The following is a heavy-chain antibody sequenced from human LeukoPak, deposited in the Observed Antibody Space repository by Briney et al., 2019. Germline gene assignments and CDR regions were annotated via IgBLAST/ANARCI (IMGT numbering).Heavy chain of an antibody. V-gene: IGHV4-59*08. J-gene: IGHJ4*02. Sequence: SETLSLTCTVSGGSISSYYWSWIRQPPGKGLEWIGYIYYSGSTNYNPSLKSRVTISVDTSKNQFSLKLSSVTAADTAVYYCGKPNRPGELSYFGYWGQGTLVTVSS. CDR2: IYYSGST. CDR3: GKPNRPGELSYFGY. D-gene: IGHD1-26*01. CDR1: GGSISSYY.